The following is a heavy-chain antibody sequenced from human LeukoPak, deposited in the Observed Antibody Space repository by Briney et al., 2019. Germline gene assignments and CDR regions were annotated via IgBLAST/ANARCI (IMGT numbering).Heavy chain of an antibody. CDR2: VNPNSGGI. CDR3: ARDYYDSSGTYFFDY. CDR1: GYTFIGYY. D-gene: IGHD3-22*01. J-gene: IGHJ4*02. V-gene: IGHV1-2*06. Sequence: ASVKVSCKASGYTFIGYYIHWVRQAPGQGLEWMGRVNPNSGGINYAQKFQGRVTMTRDTSISTAYMELSRLRSDDTAVYYCARDYYDSSGTYFFDYWGQGTLVTVSS.